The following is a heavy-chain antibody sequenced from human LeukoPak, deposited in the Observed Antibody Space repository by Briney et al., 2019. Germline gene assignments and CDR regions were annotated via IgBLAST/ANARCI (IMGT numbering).Heavy chain of an antibody. V-gene: IGHV4-59*01. Sequence: PSETLSLTCSVSGGSISSYYWNWIRQPPGKGLDWIGYIYYSGGTNYTPSLKSRVTISVATSKNQFSLKLSSVTAADTAVYYCARGGWYPESFQHWGQGALVTVSS. CDR1: GGSISSYY. CDR2: IYYSGGT. CDR3: ARGGWYPESFQH. J-gene: IGHJ1*01. D-gene: IGHD6-19*01.